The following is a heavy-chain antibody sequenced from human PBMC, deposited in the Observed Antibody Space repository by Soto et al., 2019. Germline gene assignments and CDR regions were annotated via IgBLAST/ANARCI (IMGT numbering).Heavy chain of an antibody. CDR1: GFTVSSNS. J-gene: IGHJ6*02. V-gene: IGHV3-53*01. CDR2: IYRLGST. Sequence: EVQLVESGGDLIQPGGSLRLSCAASGFTVSSNSISWVRQAPGKGLEWVSVIYRLGSTNYADSVKGRFIISRDSSKNTVNLQMYRLRAEDTAVYYCARGLMDSTNKYYYAMDVWGQGTTVTVSS. CDR3: ARGLMDSTNKYYYAMDV. D-gene: IGHD5-18*01.